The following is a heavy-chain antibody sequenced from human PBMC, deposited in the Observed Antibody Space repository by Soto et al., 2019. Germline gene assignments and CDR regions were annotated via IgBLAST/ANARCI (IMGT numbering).Heavy chain of an antibody. CDR1: GFTFSSYD. CDR3: VRRVSGNYDY. CDR2: ISSNGGTT. V-gene: IGHV3-64*01. Sequence: EVQLAESGGGMVQPGGSLRLSSVASGFTFSSYDMHWVRQAPGKGLEYVSSISSNGGTTYYGKSVKARFTISRNNSKNTLYLQMGSLRAEAMAVYYCVRRVSGNYDYWGQGTLVTVS. D-gene: IGHD1-7*01. J-gene: IGHJ4*02.